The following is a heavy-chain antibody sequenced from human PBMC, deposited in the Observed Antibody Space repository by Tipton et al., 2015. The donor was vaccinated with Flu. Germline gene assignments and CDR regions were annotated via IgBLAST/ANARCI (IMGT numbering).Heavy chain of an antibody. CDR1: GGSISSGRYY. CDR3: ARHEYYDSSGYSWRDYYYGMDV. J-gene: IGHJ6*02. Sequence: TLSLTCTVSGGSISSGRYYWGWIRQPPGKGLEWIGSIYYSGSTYYNPSLKSQVTISVDMSKNQFSLKLSSVTAADTAVYYCARHEYYDSSGYSWRDYYYGMDVWGQGTTVTVSS. D-gene: IGHD3-22*01. CDR2: IYYSGST. V-gene: IGHV4-39*01.